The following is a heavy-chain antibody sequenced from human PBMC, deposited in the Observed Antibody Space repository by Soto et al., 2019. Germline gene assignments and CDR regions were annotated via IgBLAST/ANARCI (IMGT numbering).Heavy chain of an antibody. CDR2: ISAHNGNT. Sequence: QVHLVQSGAAVKKPGASVKVSCKGSGYAFTTYGITWVRQAPGQGLEWMGRISAHNGNTNYAQKLQGRGTVTRDTSTSTAYMELRSLRSDDTAVYYCARGRYGDYWGQGALVTVSS. D-gene: IGHD1-1*01. J-gene: IGHJ4*02. V-gene: IGHV1-18*01. CDR3: ARGRYGDY. CDR1: GYAFTTYG.